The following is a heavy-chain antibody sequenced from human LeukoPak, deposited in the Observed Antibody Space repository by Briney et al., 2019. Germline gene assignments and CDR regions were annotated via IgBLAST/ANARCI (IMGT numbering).Heavy chain of an antibody. CDR2: IYFTGST. J-gene: IGHJ4*02. V-gene: IGHV4-59*01. D-gene: IGHD5-24*01. CDR3: ARGRWLQFND. CDR1: GGSISNYY. Sequence: PSETLSLTCTVSGGSISNYYWNWIRQPPGKGLEWIGYIYFTGSTNYNPSLKSRVTISLDTSKNQFSLKLSSVTAADTAIYYCARGRWLQFNDWGPGTLVTVSS.